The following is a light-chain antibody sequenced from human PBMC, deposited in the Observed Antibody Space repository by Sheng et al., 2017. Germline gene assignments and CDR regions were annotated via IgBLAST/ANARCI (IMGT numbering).Light chain of an antibody. CDR1: SSNIGSNY. CDR2: SNN. CDR3: AAWDDSLSVNWV. V-gene: IGLV1-47*01. Sequence: QSVLTQPPSASGTPGQRVTISCSGSSSNIGSNYVYWYQQLPGTAPKLLIYSNNQRPSGVPDRFSASKSCTSASLAISGLRSEDEADYYCAAWDDSLSVNWVFGGGTKLTVL. J-gene: IGLJ3*02.